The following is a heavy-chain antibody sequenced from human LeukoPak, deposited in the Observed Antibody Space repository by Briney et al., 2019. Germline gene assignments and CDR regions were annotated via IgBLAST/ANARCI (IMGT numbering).Heavy chain of an antibody. Sequence: GASVKVSCKASGGTFSSYAISWVRQAPGQGLEWMGGIIPIFGTANYAQKFQGRVTITADESTSTAYVELSSLRSEDTAVYYCARASIFPANWFDPWGQGTLVAVSS. V-gene: IGHV1-69*13. J-gene: IGHJ5*02. CDR3: ARASIFPANWFDP. CDR2: IIPIFGTA. CDR1: GGTFSSYA. D-gene: IGHD2-21*01.